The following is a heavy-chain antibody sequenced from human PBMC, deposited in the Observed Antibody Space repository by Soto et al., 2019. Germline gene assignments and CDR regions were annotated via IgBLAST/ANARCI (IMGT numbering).Heavy chain of an antibody. V-gene: IGHV3-53*01. J-gene: IGHJ3*02. D-gene: IGHD6-19*01. CDR2: IYSGGST. CDR1: GFTVSSNY. CDR3: AREMESPRAIAVAGTGAFDI. Sequence: GGSLRLSCAASGFTVSSNYVSWVRQAPGKGLEWVSVIYSGGSTYYADSVKGRFTISRDNSKNTLYLQMNSLRAEDTAVYYCAREMESPRAIAVAGTGAFDIWGQGTMVTVSS.